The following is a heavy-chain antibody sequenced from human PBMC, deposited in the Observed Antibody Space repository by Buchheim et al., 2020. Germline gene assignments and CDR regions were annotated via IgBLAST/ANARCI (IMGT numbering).Heavy chain of an antibody. CDR2: IWYDGSNK. CDR3: ARDPYDYVWGSYRHKYWYFDL. D-gene: IGHD3-16*02. Sequence: QVQLVESGGGVVQPGRSLRLSCAASGFTFSSYGMHWVRQAPGKGLEWVAVIWYDGSNKYYADSVKGRFTISSDTSKNTLYLQMNSLRAEDTAVYYCARDPYDYVWGSYRHKYWYFDLWGRGTL. CDR1: GFTFSSYG. V-gene: IGHV3-33*01. J-gene: IGHJ2*01.